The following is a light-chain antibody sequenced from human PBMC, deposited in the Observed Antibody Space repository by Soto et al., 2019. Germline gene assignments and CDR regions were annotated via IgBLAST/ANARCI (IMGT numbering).Light chain of an antibody. Sequence: EIVLTQSPVTLSLSPGERATLSCRASRSVSNRLAWYQHKPGQAPRLLIYGASNRATGIPARFSGSGSGTEFTLTISSLQSEDFAVYYCQQYNNWPLTFGGGTKVDIK. V-gene: IGKV3D-15*01. CDR1: RSVSNR. CDR3: QQYNNWPLT. CDR2: GAS. J-gene: IGKJ4*01.